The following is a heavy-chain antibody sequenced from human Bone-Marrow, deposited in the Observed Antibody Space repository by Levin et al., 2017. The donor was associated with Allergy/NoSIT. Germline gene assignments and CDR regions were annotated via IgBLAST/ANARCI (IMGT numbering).Heavy chain of an antibody. CDR1: GFTLSSFG. D-gene: IGHD4-17*01. CDR3: ARDRLPYGDFVSPWFDP. J-gene: IGHJ5*02. V-gene: IGHV3-33*01. CDR2: IWHNGINT. Sequence: AGESLKISCAVSGFTLSSFGMHWVRQAPGKGLEWVAVIWHNGINTFYKDSVKGRFTISRDSSKNTLYLEMHSLRGEDTAVYFCARDRLPYGDFVSPWFDPWGQGTLVIVSS.